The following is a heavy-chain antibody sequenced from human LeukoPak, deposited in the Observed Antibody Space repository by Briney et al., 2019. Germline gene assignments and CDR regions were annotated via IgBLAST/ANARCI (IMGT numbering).Heavy chain of an antibody. CDR2: INHSGST. CDR1: GGSISSSYW. V-gene: IGHV4-4*02. D-gene: IGHD4-23*01. Sequence: SETLSLTCAVSGGSISSSYWWNWVRQPPGKGLEWIGEINHSGSTNYNPSLKSRVTISVDTSKNQFSLKLSSVTAADTAVYYCASGGMTTVAWGQGTLVTVSS. CDR3: ASGGMTTVA. J-gene: IGHJ5*02.